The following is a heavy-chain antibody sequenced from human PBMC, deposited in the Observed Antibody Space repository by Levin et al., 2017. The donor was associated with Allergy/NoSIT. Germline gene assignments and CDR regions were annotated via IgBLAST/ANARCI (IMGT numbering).Heavy chain of an antibody. Sequence: ASVKVSCKASGGTFSSYAISWVRQAPGQGLEWMGGIIPIFGTANYAQKFQGRVTITADESTSTAYMELSSLRSEDTAVYYCARRMMIAVAGHNWFDPWGQGTLVTVSS. D-gene: IGHD6-19*01. CDR1: GGTFSSYA. V-gene: IGHV1-69*13. J-gene: IGHJ5*02. CDR2: IIPIFGTA. CDR3: ARRMMIAVAGHNWFDP.